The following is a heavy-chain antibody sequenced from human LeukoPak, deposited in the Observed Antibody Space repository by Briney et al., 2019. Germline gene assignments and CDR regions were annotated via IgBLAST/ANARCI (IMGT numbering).Heavy chain of an antibody. CDR3: ARSHDHLWGNYPDY. Sequence: SETLSLTCDVSGGSIDSTNWWNWVRQPPGKGLEWFGEIHHDGRINYNPSLKSRVTLSLDKSKNQFSLRLNSVTAADTAMYYCARSHDHLWGNYPDYWGQGTLVTVSS. J-gene: IGHJ4*02. D-gene: IGHD3-16*02. CDR2: IHHDGRI. CDR1: GGSIDSTNW. V-gene: IGHV4/OR15-8*01.